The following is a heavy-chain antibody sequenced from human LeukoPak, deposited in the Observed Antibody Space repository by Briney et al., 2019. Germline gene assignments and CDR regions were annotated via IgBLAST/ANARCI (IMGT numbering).Heavy chain of an antibody. J-gene: IGHJ4*02. Sequence: GGSLRLSCAASGFSLSSFQMNWVRQAPGTGLVWVSLIYTSGNTYYADSVKGRFTISRDNSNNTLYLQMNSLRAEDTAVYYCARVPSGYVVNWGQGTLVTVSS. D-gene: IGHD5-12*01. CDR2: IYTSGNT. CDR1: GFSLSSFQ. CDR3: ARVPSGYVVN. V-gene: IGHV3-66*02.